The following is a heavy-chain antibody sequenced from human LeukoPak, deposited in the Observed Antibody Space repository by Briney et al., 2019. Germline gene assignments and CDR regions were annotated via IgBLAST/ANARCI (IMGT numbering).Heavy chain of an antibody. CDR1: GFTFSSYA. CDR3: AKPHVLRYFDWLSPFDY. D-gene: IGHD3-9*01. J-gene: IGHJ4*02. V-gene: IGHV3-23*01. CDR2: ISGSGGST. Sequence: GGSLRLSCAASGFTFSSYAMSWVRQAPGKGLEWVSAISGSGGSTYYADSMKGRFTISRDNSKNTLYLQMNSLRAEDTAVYYCAKPHVLRYFDWLSPFDYWGQGTLVTVSS.